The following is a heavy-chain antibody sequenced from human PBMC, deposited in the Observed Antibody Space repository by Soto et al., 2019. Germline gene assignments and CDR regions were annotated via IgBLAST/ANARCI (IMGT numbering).Heavy chain of an antibody. Sequence: SETLSLTCTVSAGSINTYYWSWIRQPPGKGLEWIGCIYYSGSTNYNPSLKSRVTISVDTSKNQFSLKLSSVTAADTAVYYCARMGSGDSSGYYYGYDAFDIWGQGTMVTVSS. CDR1: AGSINTYY. V-gene: IGHV4-59*01. J-gene: IGHJ3*02. CDR2: IYYSGST. CDR3: ARMGSGDSSGYYYGYDAFDI. D-gene: IGHD3-22*01.